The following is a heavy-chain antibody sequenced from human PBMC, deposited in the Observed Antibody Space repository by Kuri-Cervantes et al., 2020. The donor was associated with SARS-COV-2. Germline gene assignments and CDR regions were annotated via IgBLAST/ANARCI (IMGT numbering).Heavy chain of an antibody. CDR2: ISTSGGDT. CDR3: ASVSTMGVSLD. D-gene: IGHD5-24*01. J-gene: IGHJ4*02. CDR1: RFTFNNYD. Sequence: GESLKISCAAPRFTFNNYDLIWVRQAPGKGLEWVSSISTSGGDTNYADSLKGRFTISRDNSKNTLYLQMNSLRVEDTAVYYCASVSTMGVSLDWGQGTLVTVSS. V-gene: IGHV3-23*01.